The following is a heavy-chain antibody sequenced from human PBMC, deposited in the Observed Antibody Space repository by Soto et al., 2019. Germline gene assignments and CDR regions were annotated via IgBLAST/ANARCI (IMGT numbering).Heavy chain of an antibody. V-gene: IGHV1-3*01. CDR1: GYTFTSYA. J-gene: IGHJ6*02. CDR2: INAGNGNT. Sequence: GASVKVSCKASGYTFTSYAMHWVRQAPGQRLEWMGWINAGNGNTKYSQKFQGRVTITRDTSASTAYMELSSLRSEDTAVYYCARDMTASSSWYSYYYGMDVWGQGTTVTVSS. D-gene: IGHD6-13*01. CDR3: ARDMTASSSWYSYYYGMDV.